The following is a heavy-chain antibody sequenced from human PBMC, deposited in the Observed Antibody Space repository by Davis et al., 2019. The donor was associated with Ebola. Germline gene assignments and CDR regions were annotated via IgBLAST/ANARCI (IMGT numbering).Heavy chain of an antibody. V-gene: IGHV3-21*01. Sequence: GESLKISCAASGFTFSSYSMNWVRQAPGKGLAWVSSISSTGNYIYYADSVRGRFTISRDNAKNSLYLQMNGLRAEDTAVYYCARCSGGTSWDYYYGMDVWGQGTTVTVSS. J-gene: IGHJ6*02. CDR3: ARCSGGTSWDYYYGMDV. CDR1: GFTFSSYS. D-gene: IGHD2-15*01. CDR2: ISSTGNYI.